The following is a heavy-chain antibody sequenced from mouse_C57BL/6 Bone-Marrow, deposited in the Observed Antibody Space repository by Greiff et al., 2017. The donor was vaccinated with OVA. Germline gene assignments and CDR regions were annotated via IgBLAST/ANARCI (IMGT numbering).Heavy chain of an antibody. CDR2: IDPSDSYT. V-gene: IGHV1-50*01. CDR3: ARGCWKAYYFDY. D-gene: IGHD3-2*02. J-gene: IGHJ2*01. Sequence: QVQLKQPGAELVKPGASVKLSCKASGYTFTSYWMQWVKQRPGQGLEWIGEIDPSDSYTNYNQKFKGKATLTVDTSSSTAYMQLSSLTSEDSAVDYCARGCWKAYYFDYWGQGTTLTVSS. CDR1: GYTFTSYW.